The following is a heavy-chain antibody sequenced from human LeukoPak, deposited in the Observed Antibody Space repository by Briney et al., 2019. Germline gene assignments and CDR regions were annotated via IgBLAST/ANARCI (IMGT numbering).Heavy chain of an antibody. D-gene: IGHD6-19*01. CDR1: GGSISSGSYY. V-gene: IGHV4-61*02. Sequence: TLSLTCTVSGGSISSGSYYWSWIRQPAGKGLEWIGRIYTSGSTNYNPSLKSRVTISVDTSKNQFSLKLSSVTAADTAVYYCARAVAGSRRWFDPWGQGTLVTVSS. CDR3: ARAVAGSRRWFDP. J-gene: IGHJ5*02. CDR2: IYTSGST.